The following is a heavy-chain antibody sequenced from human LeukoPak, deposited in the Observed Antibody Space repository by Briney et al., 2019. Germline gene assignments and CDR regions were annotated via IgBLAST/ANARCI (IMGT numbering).Heavy chain of an antibody. D-gene: IGHD2-8*01. CDR1: GYSITSGYY. J-gene: IGHJ5*02. CDR2: IYYSGST. Sequence: PSETLSLTCTVSGYSITSGYYWGWIRQPPGKGLEWIGSIYYSGSTYYNPSLKSRVTISVDTSKNQFSLKLSSVTAADTAVYYCARGRHYCTNGVCYKMDWFDPWGQGTLVTVSS. CDR3: ARGRHYCTNGVCYKMDWFDP. V-gene: IGHV4-38-2*02.